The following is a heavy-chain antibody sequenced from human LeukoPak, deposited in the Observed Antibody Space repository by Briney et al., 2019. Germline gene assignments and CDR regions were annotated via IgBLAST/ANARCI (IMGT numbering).Heavy chain of an antibody. Sequence: ASVKVSCKASGYTFTTYDINWVRQAPGQGLEWMGWMNPNSGNTDLVQKFQGRVTFTRDTTMRTAYMELSSLRSDDTAVYFCARGASRSFDYWGQGTLVTVSS. V-gene: IGHV1-8*03. CDR2: MNPNSGNT. J-gene: IGHJ4*02. CDR1: GYTFTTYD. CDR3: ARGASRSFDY.